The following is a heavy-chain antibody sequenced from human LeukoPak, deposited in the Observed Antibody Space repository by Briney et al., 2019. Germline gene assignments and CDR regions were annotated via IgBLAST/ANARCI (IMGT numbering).Heavy chain of an antibody. D-gene: IGHD6-19*01. CDR1: GYTFTGYY. CDR2: INPNSGGT. Sequence: GASVKVSCKASGYTFTGYYMHWVRQAPGQGLEWMGWINPNSGGTNYAQKFQGRVTMTRDTSISTAYMELSRLRSDDTAVYYCARYSSGWYRHFDYWGQGTLVTVSS. J-gene: IGHJ4*02. CDR3: ARYSSGWYRHFDY. V-gene: IGHV1-2*02.